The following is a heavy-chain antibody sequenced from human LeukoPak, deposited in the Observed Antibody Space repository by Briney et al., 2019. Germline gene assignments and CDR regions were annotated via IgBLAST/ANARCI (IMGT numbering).Heavy chain of an antibody. Sequence: GGSLRLSCAASGFTLSNAWMSWVRQAPGKGLEWVGRIRSKTDGATTDYAAPVKGRFTISRDDSKNTLYLQMNSLKTEDTAVYYCTTNRDSGSFLYYYYYMDVWGKGTTVTVSS. D-gene: IGHD6-13*01. J-gene: IGHJ6*03. CDR3: TTNRDSGSFLYYYYYMDV. CDR1: GFTLSNAW. V-gene: IGHV3-15*01. CDR2: IRSKTDGATT.